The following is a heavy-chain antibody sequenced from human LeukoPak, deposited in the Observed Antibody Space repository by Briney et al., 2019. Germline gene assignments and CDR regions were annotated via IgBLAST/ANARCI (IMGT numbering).Heavy chain of an antibody. V-gene: IGHV3-20*04. Sequence: GGSLRLSCAASGFTLDDYGMSWVRHAPGKGLEWVSGIGWSGSSTGYADSVKGRFTISIDNAKNSLYLQLNSLIAEDTAFYYCARDRASGWYRGDYDYWGQGTLVTVSS. J-gene: IGHJ4*02. CDR1: GFTLDDYG. CDR3: ARDRASGWYRGDYDY. CDR2: IGWSGSST. D-gene: IGHD6-19*01.